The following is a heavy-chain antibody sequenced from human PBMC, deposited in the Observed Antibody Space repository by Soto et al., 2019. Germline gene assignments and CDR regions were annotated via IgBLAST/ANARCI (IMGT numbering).Heavy chain of an antibody. CDR1: GDSFSSYW. CDR3: ASSPRGYCSSTSCRELGNYYGMDV. J-gene: IGHJ6*02. CDR2: IDPSDSYT. Sequence: PGESLKISYKGSGDSFSSYWIGWVRQMPGKGLEWMGRIDPSDSYTNYSPSFQGHVTISADKSISTAYLQWSSLKASDTAMYYCASSPRGYCSSTSCRELGNYYGMDVWGQGTTVTVSS. D-gene: IGHD2-2*01. V-gene: IGHV5-10-1*01.